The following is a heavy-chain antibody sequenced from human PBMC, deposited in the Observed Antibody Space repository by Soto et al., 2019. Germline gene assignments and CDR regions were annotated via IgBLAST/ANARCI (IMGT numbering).Heavy chain of an antibody. V-gene: IGHV1-69*13. CDR2: IIPIFGTA. J-gene: IGHJ6*02. CDR3: ARAGIAAAGTFVYYYYYGMDV. CDR1: GGTFSSYA. Sequence: SLKVSFKASGGTFSSYAISWVRQAPGQGLEWMGGIIPIFGTANYAQKFQGRVTITADESTSTDYMELSSLRSEDTAVYYCARAGIAAAGTFVYYYYYGMDVWGQGPTVTVSS. D-gene: IGHD6-13*01.